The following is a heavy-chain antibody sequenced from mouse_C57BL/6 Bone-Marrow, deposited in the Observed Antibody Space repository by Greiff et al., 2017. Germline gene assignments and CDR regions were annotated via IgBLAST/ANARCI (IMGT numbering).Heavy chain of an antibody. J-gene: IGHJ3*01. CDR2: LNPSTGYT. Sequence: QVQLQQSGAELAKPGASVKMSCKASGYTFTSYWMHWVKQRPGQGLEWIGYLNPSTGYTEYNQKFKYKATLTADKSSSTAYMQLSSLTSEDSAVYYCARVSTMVTGSFAYWGQGTLVTVSA. CDR1: GYTFTSYW. CDR3: ARVSTMVTGSFAY. D-gene: IGHD2-2*01. V-gene: IGHV1-7*01.